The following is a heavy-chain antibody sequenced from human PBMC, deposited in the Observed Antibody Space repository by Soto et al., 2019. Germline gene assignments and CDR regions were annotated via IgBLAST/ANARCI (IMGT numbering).Heavy chain of an antibody. CDR2: ITWNSGYI. D-gene: IGHD6-25*01. V-gene: IGHV3-9*01. CDR1: GFTFDDYA. J-gene: IGHJ6*03. Sequence: VQLVESGGGLVQPGRSLRLSCAASGFTFDDYAMHWVRQAPGKGLEWVSGITWNSGYIAYLDSVKGRFTISGDNAKKSLYLQMNSLRTEDTALYYCAKDVGGADGYFYNMDVWGKGTTVTVSS. CDR3: AKDVGGADGYFYNMDV.